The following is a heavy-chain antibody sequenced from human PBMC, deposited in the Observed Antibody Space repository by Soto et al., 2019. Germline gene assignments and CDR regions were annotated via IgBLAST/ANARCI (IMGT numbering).Heavy chain of an antibody. CDR2: ISAGGGST. V-gene: IGHV3-23*01. CDR3: AHPRGYGVFDAYDI. Sequence: PGGSLRLSCVASGFTFSTYAISFCRQSPGKGLEWVSAISAGGGSTYYADSVKGRFTISRDNSINTLYLQMNSLRTEDTAVYYCAHPRGYGVFDAYDIWGQGAMVTVSS. D-gene: IGHD4-17*01. J-gene: IGHJ3*02. CDR1: GFTFSTYA.